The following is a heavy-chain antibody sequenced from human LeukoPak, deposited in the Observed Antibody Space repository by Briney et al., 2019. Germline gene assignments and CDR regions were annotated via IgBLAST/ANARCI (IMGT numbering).Heavy chain of an antibody. D-gene: IGHD6-13*01. CDR1: GFTVSSNY. Sequence: GGSLRLSCAASGFTVSSNYMSWVRQAPGKGLEWVSVIYSGGSTYYADSVKGRFTISRDNSKNTLYLQMNSLRAEDTAVYYCAREVIAAAGPPFDYWGEGTLVTVSS. CDR2: IYSGGST. CDR3: AREVIAAAGPPFDY. J-gene: IGHJ4*02. V-gene: IGHV3-66*01.